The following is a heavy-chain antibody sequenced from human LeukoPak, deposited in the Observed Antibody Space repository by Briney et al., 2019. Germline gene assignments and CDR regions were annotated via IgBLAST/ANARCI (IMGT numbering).Heavy chain of an antibody. D-gene: IGHD1-26*01. J-gene: IGHJ4*02. CDR2: IRNDGSDK. CDR3: AKEQDLVGTTYYLGH. V-gene: IGHV3-30*02. Sequence: PGGSLRLSCAASGFTFSNYGIHWVRQAPGKGLEWVAFIRNDGSDKYYADSVRGRFTISRDNSKNTVYLQMNSLRAEDTAVYYCAKEQDLVGTTYYLGHWGQGTLVTVSS. CDR1: GFTFSNYG.